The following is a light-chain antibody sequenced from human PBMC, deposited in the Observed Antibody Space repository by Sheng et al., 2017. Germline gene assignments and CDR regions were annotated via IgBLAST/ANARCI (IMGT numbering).Light chain of an antibody. CDR1: QSVSDN. CDR2: GAS. Sequence: EIEMTQSPATLSVSPGERATLSCRASQSVSDNLAWYQQRPGQAPRLLIYGASTRAPGVPARFSGSGSGTEFTLTISSLQSEDFAVYYCQQYNNWPPWTFGQGTKVEIK. J-gene: IGKJ1*01. CDR3: QQYNNWPPWT. V-gene: IGKV3-15*01.